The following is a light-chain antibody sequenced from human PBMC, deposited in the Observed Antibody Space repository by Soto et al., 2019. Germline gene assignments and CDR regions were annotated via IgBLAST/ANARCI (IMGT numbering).Light chain of an antibody. CDR3: QSFGDNAVV. CDR2: EDN. V-gene: IGLV6-57*02. Sequence: NFMLTQPHSVSASPGKTMTISCTGNNGNIASHYVQWFQQRPGRAPTTVIYEDNNRPSGVPDRFSASVDGSSNSASLTISGLEPEDEADYFCQSFGDNAVVFGGGTKLTVL. J-gene: IGLJ2*01. CDR1: NGNIASHY.